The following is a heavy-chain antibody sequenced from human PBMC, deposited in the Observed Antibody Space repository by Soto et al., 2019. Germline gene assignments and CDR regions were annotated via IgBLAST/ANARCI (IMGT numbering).Heavy chain of an antibody. CDR2: IWYDGSNK. CDR1: GFTFSSYG. V-gene: IGHV3-33*01. D-gene: IGHD6-6*01. Sequence: GGSLRLSCAASGFTFSSYGMHWVRQAPGKGLEWVAVIWYDGSNKYYADSVKGRFTISRDNSKNTLYLQMNSLRAEDTAVYYCARDGDSSSSNNMLYWGQGTLVTVSS. CDR3: ARDGDSSSSNNMLY. J-gene: IGHJ4*02.